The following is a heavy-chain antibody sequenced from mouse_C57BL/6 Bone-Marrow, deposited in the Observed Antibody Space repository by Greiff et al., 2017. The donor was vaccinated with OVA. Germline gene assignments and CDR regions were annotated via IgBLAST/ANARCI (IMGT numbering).Heavy chain of an antibody. Sequence: DVKLVESGGGLVKPGGSLKLSCAASGFTFSDYGMHWVRQAPEKGLEWVAYISSGSSTIYYADTVKGRFTISRDNAKNTLFLQMTSLRSEDTAMYYCARSDGYSWFAYWGQGTLVTVSA. J-gene: IGHJ3*01. CDR2: ISSGSSTI. D-gene: IGHD2-3*01. CDR3: ARSDGYSWFAY. CDR1: GFTFSDYG. V-gene: IGHV5-17*01.